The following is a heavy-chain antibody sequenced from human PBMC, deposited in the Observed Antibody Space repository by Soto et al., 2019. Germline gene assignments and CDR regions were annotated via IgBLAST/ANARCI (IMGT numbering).Heavy chain of an antibody. V-gene: IGHV1-58*01. J-gene: IGHJ6*02. Sequence: QMQLVQSGPEVKKPGTSVKVSCKASGFTFTSSAVQWVRQARGQRLEWIGWIVVGSGNTNYAQKFQERVTITRDMSTSTAYMELSSLRSEDTAVYYCAAERVIGGSYFYYGMAVWGHGTTVTVS. CDR3: AAERVIGGSYFYYGMAV. CDR2: IVVGSGNT. CDR1: GFTFTSSA. D-gene: IGHD1-26*01.